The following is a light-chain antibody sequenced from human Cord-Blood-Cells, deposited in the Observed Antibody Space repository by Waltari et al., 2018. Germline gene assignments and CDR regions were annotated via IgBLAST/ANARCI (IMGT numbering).Light chain of an antibody. Sequence: DIQMTQSPSSLSASVGDRVTITCRASQSISSYLNWYQQKPGKAPKLLLYAASSLQSGVPSRFSGSGSATDFTLTISSRQPEDDATYYCQQSYSTPRFTFGPGTKVDIK. CDR1: QSISSY. J-gene: IGKJ3*01. V-gene: IGKV1-39*01. CDR3: QQSYSTPRFT. CDR2: AAS.